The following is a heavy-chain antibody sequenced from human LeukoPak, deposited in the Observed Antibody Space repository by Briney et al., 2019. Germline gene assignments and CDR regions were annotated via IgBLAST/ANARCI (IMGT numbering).Heavy chain of an antibody. V-gene: IGHV3-23*01. CDR3: AKDPYGDYEDY. J-gene: IGHJ4*02. D-gene: IGHD4-17*01. CDR1: GFTFSGYG. Sequence: GGSLKLSCAASGFTFSGYGMHWVRQAPGKGLEWVSAISGSGGSTYYADSVKGRFTISRDNSKNTLYLQMNSLRAEDTAVYYCAKDPYGDYEDYWGQGTLVTVSS. CDR2: ISGSGGST.